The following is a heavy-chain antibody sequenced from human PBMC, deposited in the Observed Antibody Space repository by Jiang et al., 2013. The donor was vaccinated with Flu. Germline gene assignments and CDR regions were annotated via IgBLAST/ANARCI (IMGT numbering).Heavy chain of an antibody. Sequence: GAEVKKPGSSVKVSCKASGGTFSSYTISWVRQAPGQGLEWMGRIIPILGIANYAQKFQGRVTITADKSTSTAYMELSSLRSEDTAVYYCARRQDSSGYHDAFDIWGQGTMVAVSS. CDR1: GGTFSSYT. D-gene: IGHD3-22*01. CDR2: IIPILGIA. V-gene: IGHV1-69*02. J-gene: IGHJ3*02. CDR3: ARRQDSSGYHDAFDI.